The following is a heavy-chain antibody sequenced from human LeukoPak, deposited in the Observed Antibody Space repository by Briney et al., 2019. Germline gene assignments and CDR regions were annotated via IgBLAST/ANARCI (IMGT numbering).Heavy chain of an antibody. CDR1: GYILTELS. Sequence: ASVKVSCKVSGYILTELSMHWVRQAPGKGLEWMGGFDPEDGETIYAQKFQGRVTMTEDTSTDTAYMELSSLRSEDTAVYYCATPSRIQLWSIASSYYYGMDVWGQGTTVTVSS. CDR3: ATPSRIQLWSIASSYYYGMDV. J-gene: IGHJ6*02. D-gene: IGHD5-18*01. CDR2: FDPEDGET. V-gene: IGHV1-24*01.